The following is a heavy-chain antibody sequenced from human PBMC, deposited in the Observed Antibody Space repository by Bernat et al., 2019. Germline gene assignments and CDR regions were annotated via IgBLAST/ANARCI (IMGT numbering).Heavy chain of an antibody. CDR2: ISGYNDDT. CDR3: ARDARIHGGDVGYFDL. Sequence: KLVQSGAEVKEPGASVKVSCKASGYTFTTYGISWVRQAPGQGLEWMAWISGYNDDTNCAQKLQGRVTMTTDTSTSTAYMELRSLRSDDTALYYCARDARIHGGDVGYFDLWGRGTLVTVSS. CDR1: GYTFTTYG. D-gene: IGHD2-21*02. J-gene: IGHJ2*01. V-gene: IGHV1-18*01.